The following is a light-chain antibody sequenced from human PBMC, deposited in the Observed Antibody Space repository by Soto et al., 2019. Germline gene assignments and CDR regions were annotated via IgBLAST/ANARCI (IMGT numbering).Light chain of an antibody. CDR3: QQSYSTPLS. CDR1: QSITTY. V-gene: IGKV1-39*01. Sequence: DIQMTQSPASLSASIGDRVTITCRASQSITTYLNWYQQKPGKAPKLLIHEASSLRSGVPSRFSGSGSGTDFTLTISSLEPEDFATYYCQQSYSTPLSFGGGTKVEIK. J-gene: IGKJ4*01. CDR2: EAS.